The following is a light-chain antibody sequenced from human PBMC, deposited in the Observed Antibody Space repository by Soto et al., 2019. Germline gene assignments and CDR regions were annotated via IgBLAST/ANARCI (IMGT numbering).Light chain of an antibody. CDR1: GSTIGAGYD. CDR2: DNT. V-gene: IGLV1-40*01. Sequence: QPVLTQPPSVSGAPGQRVTISCTGSGSTIGAGYDVHWYQQLPGTAPKLLIYDNTNRPSGVPDRFSGSKSGTSASLAISGLQAEDEADYYCQSYDSSLSVVFGGGTQLTVL. J-gene: IGLJ2*01. CDR3: QSYDSSLSVV.